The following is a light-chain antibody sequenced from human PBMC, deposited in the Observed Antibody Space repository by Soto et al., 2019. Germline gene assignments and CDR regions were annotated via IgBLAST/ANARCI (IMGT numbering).Light chain of an antibody. Sequence: EIVLTQSPGTLSLCPGERATLSCRASQSVSRNYLAWYQQKPGQAPRLLIYGASSRATGIPDRFSGSGSGTDFTLTISRLEPEDSAVYYCQQYGSSPRTFGQGTKVEIK. J-gene: IGKJ1*01. CDR3: QQYGSSPRT. CDR2: GAS. V-gene: IGKV3-20*01. CDR1: QSVSRNY.